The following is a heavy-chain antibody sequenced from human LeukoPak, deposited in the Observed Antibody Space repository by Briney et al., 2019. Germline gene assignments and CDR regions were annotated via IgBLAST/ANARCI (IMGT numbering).Heavy chain of an antibody. J-gene: IGHJ4*02. CDR1: GGSISSYY. D-gene: IGHD1-26*01. V-gene: IGHV4-59*01. Sequence: SETLSLTCTVSGGSISSYYWSWIRQPPGKGLEGIGYIYYSGSTNYNPSLKSRVTISVDTSKNQFSLKLSSVTAADTAVYYCARGFSQEWELLNFEYWGQGTLVTVSS. CDR2: IYYSGST. CDR3: ARGFSQEWELLNFEY.